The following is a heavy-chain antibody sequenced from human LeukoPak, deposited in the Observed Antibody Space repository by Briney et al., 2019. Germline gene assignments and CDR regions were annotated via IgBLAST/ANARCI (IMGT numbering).Heavy chain of an antibody. Sequence: SVKVSCKASGGTFSSYAISWVRQAPGQGLEWMGGIIPIFGTANYAQKFQGRVTITADESTSTAYMELSSLRSEDTAVYYCAIHTYYDFWSGPKDYYYYMDVWGKGTTVTVSS. CDR3: AIHTYYDFWSGPKDYYYYMDV. V-gene: IGHV1-69*13. D-gene: IGHD3-3*01. CDR2: IIPIFGTA. J-gene: IGHJ6*03. CDR1: GGTFSSYA.